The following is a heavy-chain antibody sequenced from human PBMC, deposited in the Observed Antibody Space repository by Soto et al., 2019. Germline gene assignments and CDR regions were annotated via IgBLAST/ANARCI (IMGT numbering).Heavy chain of an antibody. J-gene: IGHJ4*02. CDR3: ARADYYDSSGYYSSPFDY. CDR2: ISAYNGNT. D-gene: IGHD3-22*01. CDR1: GYTFTSYG. V-gene: IGHV1-18*01. Sequence: ASVKVSCKASGYTFTSYGISWVRQAPGQGLEWMGWISAYNGNTNYAQKLQGRVTMTTDTSTSTAYMELRSLRSDDTAVYYCARADYYDSSGYYSSPFDYWGQGTLVTVSS.